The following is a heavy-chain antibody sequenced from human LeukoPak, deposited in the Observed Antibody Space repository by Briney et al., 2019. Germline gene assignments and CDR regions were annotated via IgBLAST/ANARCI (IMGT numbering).Heavy chain of an antibody. V-gene: IGHV3-23*01. CDR1: GFTFSSYA. D-gene: IGHD6-19*01. CDR2: ISGSGGST. J-gene: IGHJ4*02. CDR3: AKTIAVASSHFDY. Sequence: GGSLRLSCAAPGFTFSSYAMSWVRQAPGKGLEWVSAISGSGGSTYYADSVKGRFTISRDNSKNTLYLQMNSLRAEDTAVYYCAKTIAVASSHFDYWGQGTLVTVSS.